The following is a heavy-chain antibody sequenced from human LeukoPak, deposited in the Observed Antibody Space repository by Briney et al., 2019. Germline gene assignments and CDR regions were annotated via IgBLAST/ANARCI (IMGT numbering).Heavy chain of an antibody. D-gene: IGHD2-2*01. CDR3: ARPYCSSTSCYRHFDL. J-gene: IGHJ2*01. CDR2: INPNSGGT. Sequence: ASVKVSCKASGYTFTGYYMHWVRQAPGQGLEWMGWINPNSGGTNYAQKFQGRVTMTRDTSISTAYMELSRLRSDDTAVYYCARPYCSSTSCYRHFDLWGRGTLVTVSS. CDR1: GYTFTGYY. V-gene: IGHV1-2*02.